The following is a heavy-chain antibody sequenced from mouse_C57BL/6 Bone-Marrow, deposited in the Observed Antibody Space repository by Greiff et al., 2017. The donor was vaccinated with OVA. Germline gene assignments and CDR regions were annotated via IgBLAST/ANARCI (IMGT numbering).Heavy chain of an antibody. CDR2: IDPENGDT. CDR3: TTGGGFDY. CDR1: GFNIKDDY. J-gene: IGHJ2*01. V-gene: IGHV14-4*01. Sequence: EVQLQQSGAELVRPGASVKLSCTASGFNIKDDYMHWVKQRPEQGLEWIGWIDPENGDTEYASKFQGKATITADTSSNTAYLQLSILTSEDTAVYYCTTGGGFDYWGQGTTLTVSS.